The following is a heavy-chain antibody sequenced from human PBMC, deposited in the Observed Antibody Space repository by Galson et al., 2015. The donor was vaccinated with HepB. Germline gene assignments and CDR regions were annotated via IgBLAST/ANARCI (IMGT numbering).Heavy chain of an antibody. Sequence: SLRLSCAASGLTFRTYAMSWVRQVPGRGLEWVSVISGSGLNSFHADSVKGRFTISRDNSKSTLYLQMNSLRAEDTAIYYCARQRSCGSRSCWCPYQSYLDVWGKGTPVTVSS. D-gene: IGHD6-19*01. CDR1: GLTFRTYA. J-gene: IGHJ6*03. CDR2: ISGSGLNS. CDR3: ARQRSCGSRSCWCPYQSYLDV. V-gene: IGHV3-23*01.